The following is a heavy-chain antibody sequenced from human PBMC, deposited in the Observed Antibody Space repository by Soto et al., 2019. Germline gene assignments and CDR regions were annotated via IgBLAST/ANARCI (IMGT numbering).Heavy chain of an antibody. J-gene: IGHJ5*02. CDR2: ISASGSNT. CDR1: EFTFSNHA. V-gene: IGHV3-23*01. Sequence: PGGSLRLSWAASEFTFSNHAMSLVRQAPGKGLDWVSAISASGSNTYYSDSVKGRFTSSRDNFKNTLYLQMNSLTVEDAAIYYCAVAVTATNWFGPWGQGTLVTVSS. D-gene: IGHD2-21*02. CDR3: AVAVTATNWFGP.